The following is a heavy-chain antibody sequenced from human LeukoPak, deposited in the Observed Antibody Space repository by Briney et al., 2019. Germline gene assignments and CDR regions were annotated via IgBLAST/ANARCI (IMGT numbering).Heavy chain of an antibody. CDR3: ATLTTVVTAYYFDY. J-gene: IGHJ4*02. CDR1: GGSISSYY. D-gene: IGHD4-23*01. V-gene: IGHV4-39*07. Sequence: PSETLSLTCTVSGGSISSYYWGWIRQPPGKGLEWIGSIYYSGSTYYNPSLKSRVTISVDTSKNQFSLKLSSVTAADTAVYYCATLTTVVTAYYFDYWGQGTLVTVSS. CDR2: IYYSGST.